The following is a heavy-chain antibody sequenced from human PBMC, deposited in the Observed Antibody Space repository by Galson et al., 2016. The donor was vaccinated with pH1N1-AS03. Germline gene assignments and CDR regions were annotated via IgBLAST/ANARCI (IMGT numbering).Heavy chain of an antibody. Sequence: CAISGDSVSGSMGVAWNWIRQSPSRGLEWLGRTFYWSKWSNDYAESVKSRITIDPDTSNNQFSLHLNSVTPEDTAIYFCARGKNSGFDYWGQGTPVTVSS. CDR3: ARGKNSGFDY. J-gene: IGHJ4*02. D-gene: IGHD3-10*01. V-gene: IGHV6-1*01. CDR1: GDSVSGSMGVA. CDR2: TFYWSKWSN.